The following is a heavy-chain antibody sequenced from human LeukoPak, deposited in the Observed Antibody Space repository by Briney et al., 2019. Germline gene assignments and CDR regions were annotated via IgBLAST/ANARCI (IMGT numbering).Heavy chain of an antibody. CDR2: ISGSGTNT. D-gene: IGHD3-9*01. V-gene: IGHV3-23*01. CDR1: GFTFSSYA. Sequence: GGSLRLSCAASGFTFSSYAMTWVRQAPGKGLEWVSGISGSGTNTEYADSVKGRFTISRDNAKNTMYLQMSSLRADDSAVYYCGRGGLTGQMAAFDYWGQGALVTVST. CDR3: GRGGLTGQMAAFDY. J-gene: IGHJ4*02.